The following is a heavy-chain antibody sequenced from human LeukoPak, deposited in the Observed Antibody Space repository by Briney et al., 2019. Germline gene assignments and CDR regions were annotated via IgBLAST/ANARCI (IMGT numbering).Heavy chain of an antibody. Sequence: PSETLSLTCTVSGDSLNSYYWSWIRQPAGNGLEWIGRIYSSGTTNYNPSLMSRVTMSVDTSKNQFSLKLSSVTAADTAVYYCARGSGFVAYWGQGTLVTVSS. V-gene: IGHV4-4*07. CDR1: GDSLNSYY. J-gene: IGHJ4*02. CDR3: ARGSGFVAY. D-gene: IGHD6-19*01. CDR2: IYSSGTT.